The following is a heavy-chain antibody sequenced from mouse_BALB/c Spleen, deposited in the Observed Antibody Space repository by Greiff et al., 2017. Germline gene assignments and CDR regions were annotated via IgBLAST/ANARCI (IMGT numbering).Heavy chain of an antibody. J-gene: IGHJ1*01. V-gene: IGHV5-12-2*01. CDR1: GFTFSSYT. Sequence: EVQLVESGGGLVQPGGSLKLSCAASGFTFSSYTMSWVRQTPEKRLEWVAYISNGGGSTYYPDTVKGRFTISRDNAKNTLYLQMSSLKSEDTAMYYCARHPWYFDVWGEGTTVTVSS. CDR3: ARHPWYFDV. CDR2: ISNGGGST.